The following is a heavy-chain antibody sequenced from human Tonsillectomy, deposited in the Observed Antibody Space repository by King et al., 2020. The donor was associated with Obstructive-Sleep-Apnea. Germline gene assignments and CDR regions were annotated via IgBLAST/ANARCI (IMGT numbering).Heavy chain of an antibody. J-gene: IGHJ3*01. CDR2: IKKDGSEK. D-gene: IGHD3-9*01. CDR3: ARDRGYDSLTDHHSDDLDL. CDR1: GFTFSSYL. V-gene: IGHV3-7*03. Sequence: VQLVESGGGLVQPGGSLRLSCAASGFTFSSYLMSWVRQTPGKGLEWVANIKKDGSEKYYVDSVRCRFTISRDNAKNSLYLQMNSLRTEDTAGYYCARDRGYDSLTDHHSDDLDLWGQGTMVTVSS.